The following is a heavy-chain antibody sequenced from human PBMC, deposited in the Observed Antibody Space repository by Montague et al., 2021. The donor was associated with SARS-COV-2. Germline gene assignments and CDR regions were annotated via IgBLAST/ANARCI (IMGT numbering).Heavy chain of an antibody. J-gene: IGHJ6*02. CDR2: IYTSGSG. V-gene: IGHV4-61*02. Sequence: TLSLTCTVSGGSVSSGSYYWSWIRQPAGKGLEWIGRIYTSGSGNYNPSLKSRVTISVDTSKNQFSLKVSSVTAADTAVYYCARERSADYYDGSGYHSYKYGMDVWGQGTTVTVSS. CDR3: ARERSADYYDGSGYHSYKYGMDV. CDR1: GGSVSSGSYY. D-gene: IGHD3-22*01.